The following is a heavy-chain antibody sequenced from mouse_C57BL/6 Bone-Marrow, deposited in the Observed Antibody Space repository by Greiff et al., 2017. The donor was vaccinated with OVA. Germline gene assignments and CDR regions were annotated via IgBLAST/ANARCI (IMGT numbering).Heavy chain of an antibody. D-gene: IGHD1-1*01. Sequence: VQLKQSGTVLARPGASVKMSCKTSGYTFTSYWMHWVKQRPGQGLEWIGAIYPGNSDTSYNQKFKGKAKLTAVTSASTAYMELSSLTNEDSAVYYCTRSPYYYGSSYWYFDVWGTGTTVTVSS. CDR2: IYPGNSDT. J-gene: IGHJ1*03. CDR3: TRSPYYYGSSYWYFDV. V-gene: IGHV1-5*01. CDR1: GYTFTSYW.